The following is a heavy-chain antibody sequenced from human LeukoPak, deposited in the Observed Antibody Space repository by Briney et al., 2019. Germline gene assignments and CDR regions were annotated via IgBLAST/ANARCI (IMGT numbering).Heavy chain of an antibody. CDR2: INHSGST. CDR1: GFTFTNYG. Sequence: PGGSLRLSCAASGFTFTNYGMNWVRQSPGKGLEWIGEINHSGSTNYNPSLKSRVTISVDTSKNQFSLKLSSVTAADTAVYYCARHEGGDFWSGYSSPVDYWGQGTLVTVSS. CDR3: ARHEGGDFWSGYSSPVDY. V-gene: IGHV4-34*01. J-gene: IGHJ4*02. D-gene: IGHD3-3*01.